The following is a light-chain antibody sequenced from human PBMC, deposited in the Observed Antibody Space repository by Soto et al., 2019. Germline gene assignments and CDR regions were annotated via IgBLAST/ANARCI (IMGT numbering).Light chain of an antibody. CDR3: QQRNSWPLT. V-gene: IGKV3-11*01. CDR1: QSVSSY. J-gene: IGKJ4*01. Sequence: ESVLIQVAAALSISTGERATLSCRASQSVSSYLAWYQKKPGQPPRLLIYDASNRATDIPARFSGSGSGTDFTLTISSLAPEDFAIYYCQQRNSWPLTFGGGTKVDIK. CDR2: DAS.